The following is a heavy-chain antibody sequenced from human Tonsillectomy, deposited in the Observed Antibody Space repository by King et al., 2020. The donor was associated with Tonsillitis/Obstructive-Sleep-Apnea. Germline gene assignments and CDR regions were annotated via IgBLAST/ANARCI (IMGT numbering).Heavy chain of an antibody. D-gene: IGHD3-3*01. CDR2: IWYDGSNK. CDR3: ARVTYYDFWSGYRPAVYYYYYMDV. J-gene: IGHJ6*03. V-gene: IGHV3-33*01. CDR1: GFTFSSYG. Sequence: VQLVESGGGVVQPGRSLRLSCAASGFTFSSYGMHWVRQAPGKGLEWVAVIWYDGSNKYYADSVKGRFTISRDNSKNTLYLQMNSLRAEDTAVYYCARVTYYDFWSGYRPAVYYYYYMDVWGKGTTVTVSS.